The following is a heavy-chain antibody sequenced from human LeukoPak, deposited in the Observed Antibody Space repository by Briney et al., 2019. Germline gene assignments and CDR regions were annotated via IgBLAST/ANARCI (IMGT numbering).Heavy chain of an antibody. J-gene: IGHJ4*02. CDR2: ISWNSGSI. CDR1: GFTFDDYA. D-gene: IGHD3-3*01. CDR3: AKGMYYDFWSGYIDY. Sequence: GGSLRLSCAASGFTFDDYAMHWVRQAPGKGLEWVSGISWNSGSIDYADSVEGRFTISRDNAKNSLYLQMNSLRAEDTALYYCAKGMYYDFWSGYIDYWGQGTLVTVSS. V-gene: IGHV3-9*01.